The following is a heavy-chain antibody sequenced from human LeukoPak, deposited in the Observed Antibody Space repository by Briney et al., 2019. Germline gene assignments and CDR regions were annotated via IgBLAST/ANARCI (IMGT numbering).Heavy chain of an antibody. CDR2: INPNSGGT. D-gene: IGHD6-19*01. Sequence: ASVKVSCKASGYTFTGYYMHWVRQAPGQGLEWMGWINPNSGGTNYAQKFQGRVTMTRDTSISTAYMELSRLRSDDTAVYYCARVSSGWYFNYYYYMDVWGKGTTVTVSS. J-gene: IGHJ6*03. V-gene: IGHV1-2*02. CDR1: GYTFTGYY. CDR3: ARVSSGWYFNYYYYMDV.